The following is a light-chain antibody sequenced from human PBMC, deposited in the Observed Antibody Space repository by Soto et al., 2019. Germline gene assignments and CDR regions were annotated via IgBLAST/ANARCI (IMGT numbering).Light chain of an antibody. V-gene: IGLV2-14*01. CDR3: SSYSISTAYL. CDR1: SSDVGGYDY. Sequence: QSVLTQPASVSGSPGQSITISCTGTSSDVGGYDYVSWYQIHPGKAPKLMVFEVSNRPSGVSYRFSGSKSGNTASLTISGLQAEDKADYFCSSYSISTAYLFGTGTKVTVL. CDR2: EVS. J-gene: IGLJ1*01.